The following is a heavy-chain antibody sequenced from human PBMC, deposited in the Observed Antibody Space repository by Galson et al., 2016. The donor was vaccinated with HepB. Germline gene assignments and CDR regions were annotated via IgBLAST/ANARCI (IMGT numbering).Heavy chain of an antibody. CDR3: AESNGNGWYGDWYFDV. CDR1: GYSFSHYW. Sequence: QSGAEVKKPGESLKISCQGSGYSFSHYWIGWVRQMSGKGLEWKGIIYPGYSDVRYSPTFPGQVTISVDKSNSTAFLQWSSLKGSDTAIYYCAESNGNGWYGDWYFDVWGRGTLVTVSS. J-gene: IGHJ2*01. D-gene: IGHD6-19*01. V-gene: IGHV5-51*01. CDR2: IYPGYSDV.